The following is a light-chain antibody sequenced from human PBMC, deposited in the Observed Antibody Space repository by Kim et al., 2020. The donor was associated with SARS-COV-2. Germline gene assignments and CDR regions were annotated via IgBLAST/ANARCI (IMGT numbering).Light chain of an antibody. CDR2: DAS. CDR3: QHRINWPLT. V-gene: IGKV3-11*01. CDR1: QSVKSY. Sequence: LSPGERSTLSCRASQSVKSYLGWYQQKPGQAPRLLIYDASTRASAIPARFSGSGSGTDFTLTISGLEPEDFAVYYCQHRINWPLTFGGGTKVDIK. J-gene: IGKJ4*01.